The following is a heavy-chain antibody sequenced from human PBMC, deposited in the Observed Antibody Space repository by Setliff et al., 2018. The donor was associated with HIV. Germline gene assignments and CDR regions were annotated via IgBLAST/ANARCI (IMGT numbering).Heavy chain of an antibody. CDR1: GNTFSSHY. D-gene: IGHD1-26*01. CDR2: INPTGDIT. CDR3: ARDRRIVEPSFLLDY. V-gene: IGHV1-46*01. Sequence: GASVKVSCKASGNTFSSHYMHWVRQAPGKGLEWMGLINPTGDITSYAEKFQGRVTMTRDTSTRTVYVELSNLRSEDTAVYYCARDRRIVEPSFLLDYWGQGTLVTVSS. J-gene: IGHJ4*02.